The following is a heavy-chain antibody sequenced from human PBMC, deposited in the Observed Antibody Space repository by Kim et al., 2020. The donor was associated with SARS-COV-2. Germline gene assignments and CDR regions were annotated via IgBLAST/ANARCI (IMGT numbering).Heavy chain of an antibody. V-gene: IGHV3-7*03. CDR1: GFIFGDYG. J-gene: IGHJ4*01. D-gene: IGHD2-15*01. Sequence: GGSLRLSCSTSGFIFGDYGMSWVRQVPGLGLEWVANIKGDGSKTEYVDSVRGRFSISRDNTKKSLSLQMKRLRVEDTAVYYCVSSVGFD. CDR2: IKGDGSKT. CDR3: VSSVGFD.